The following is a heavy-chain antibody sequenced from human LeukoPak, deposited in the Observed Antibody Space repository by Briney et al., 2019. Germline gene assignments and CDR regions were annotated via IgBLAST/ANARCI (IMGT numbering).Heavy chain of an antibody. CDR3: AGGDRNGWYFNY. J-gene: IGHJ4*02. V-gene: IGHV3-23*01. CDR2: ISSGGTT. CDR1: GFALNNYA. D-gene: IGHD6-19*01. Sequence: PGGSLRLSCAGSGFALNNYAMSWVRQAPGKGLEWVSLISSGGTTYYADSVKGRFTISRNNVKNSLHLQMNSLRAEDTALYLCAGGDRNGWYFNYWGQGTLVTVSS.